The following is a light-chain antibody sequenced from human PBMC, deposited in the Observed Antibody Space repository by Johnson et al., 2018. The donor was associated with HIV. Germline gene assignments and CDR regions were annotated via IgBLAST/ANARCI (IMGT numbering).Light chain of an antibody. CDR2: ENN. Sequence: QSVLTQPPSVSAAPGQKVTISCSGSSSNIGNNYVSWYRQLPGTAPKLLIYENNKRPSGIPYRFSGSKSGTSATLGITGLQTGDEADYYCGTWDSSLRKVFGNGTKVTVL. V-gene: IGLV1-51*02. CDR1: SSNIGNNY. CDR3: GTWDSSLRKV. J-gene: IGLJ1*01.